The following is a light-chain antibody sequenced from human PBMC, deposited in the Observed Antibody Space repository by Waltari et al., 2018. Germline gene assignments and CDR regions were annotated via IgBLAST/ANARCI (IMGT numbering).Light chain of an antibody. Sequence: QSALTQPASVSGSPGQSITISCTGTSNDIGTYSRVSWYQQRPGQAPNRIIYDVNSLLSGVSLRFSGSKSDNTASLTVSGLQAEDEAEYYCCSYSRTNIVIFGGGTKLTVL. J-gene: IGLJ2*01. V-gene: IGLV2-14*03. CDR2: DVN. CDR3: CSYSRTNIVI. CDR1: SNDIGTYSR.